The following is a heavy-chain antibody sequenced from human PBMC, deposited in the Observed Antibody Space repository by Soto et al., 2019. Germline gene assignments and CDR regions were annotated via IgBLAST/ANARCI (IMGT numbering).Heavy chain of an antibody. CDR3: AKEPEGYCSSTRCYTYHGLDV. J-gene: IGHJ6*02. CDR1: GFTFSSYV. Sequence: QVHLVESGGGVVQPGRSLSLSCAASGFTFSSYVMHWVRQAPGKGLEWVAVISYDGSYKYYADSVKGRFTISRDNSKHPLYLQMSSLRVEDTAVYYCAKEPEGYCSSTRCYTYHGLDVWGQGTTVTVSS. V-gene: IGHV3-30*18. CDR2: ISYDGSYK. D-gene: IGHD2-2*01.